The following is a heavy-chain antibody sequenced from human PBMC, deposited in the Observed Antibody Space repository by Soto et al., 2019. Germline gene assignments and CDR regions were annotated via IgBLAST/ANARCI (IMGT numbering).Heavy chain of an antibody. CDR2: IIPIFGTA. CDR3: ARSFILTGYYNTYYYYGMDV. D-gene: IGHD3-9*01. Sequence: ASVKVSCKASGGTFSSYAISWVRQAPGQGLEWMGGIIPIFGTANYAQKFQGRVTITADESTRTAYMELSSLRSEDTAVYYCARSFILTGYYNTYYYYGMDVWGQGTTVTVSS. V-gene: IGHV1-69*13. CDR1: GGTFSSYA. J-gene: IGHJ6*02.